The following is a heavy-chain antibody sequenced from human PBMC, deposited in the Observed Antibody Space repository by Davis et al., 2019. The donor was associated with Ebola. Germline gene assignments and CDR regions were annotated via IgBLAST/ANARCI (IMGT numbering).Heavy chain of an antibody. CDR2: ISSRGSTI. Sequence: GESLKISCAASGFTFSDYYMSWIRQAPGKGLEWVSYISSRGSTIYYADSVKGRFTISRDNAKNSLYLQMNSLRAEDTAVYYCAREGYDYVLYNWFDPSGQGTLVTVSS. CDR3: AREGYDYVLYNWFDP. V-gene: IGHV3-11*01. J-gene: IGHJ5*02. CDR1: GFTFSDYY. D-gene: IGHD5-12*01.